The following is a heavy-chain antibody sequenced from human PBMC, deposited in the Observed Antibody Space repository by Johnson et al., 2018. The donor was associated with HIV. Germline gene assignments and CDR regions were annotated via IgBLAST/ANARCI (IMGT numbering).Heavy chain of an antibody. D-gene: IGHD2-2*01. Sequence: VQLVESGGGVVQPGRSLRLSCAASGFTFSSYAMSWVRQAPGKGLEWVSGISGSGGSTYYADSARGRFTISRDNSKNTLYLQMNSLRAEDTALYYCAKESGYCSSSSCYGDAFDIWGQGTMVTVSS. CDR3: AKESGYCSSSSCYGDAFDI. J-gene: IGHJ3*02. CDR2: ISGSGGST. CDR1: GFTFSSYA. V-gene: IGHV3-23*04.